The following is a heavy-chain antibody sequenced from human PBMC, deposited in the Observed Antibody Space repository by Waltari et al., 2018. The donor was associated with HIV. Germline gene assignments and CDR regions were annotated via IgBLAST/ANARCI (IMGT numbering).Heavy chain of an antibody. Sequence: HVQLLQSGPGLIASSQTLFITCATAGISCSSDSAASYWIRPSPSRGLEWLGRTYHRSKGFQLYAPSVRGRIRVNADSSVNHFSLELQSVTPEDTAVYYCARDSNGLDYWGQGTRVTISS. CDR3: ARDSNGLDY. J-gene: IGHJ4*02. V-gene: IGHV6-1*01. CDR1: GISCSSDSAA. CDR2: TYHRSKGFQ. D-gene: IGHD2-8*01.